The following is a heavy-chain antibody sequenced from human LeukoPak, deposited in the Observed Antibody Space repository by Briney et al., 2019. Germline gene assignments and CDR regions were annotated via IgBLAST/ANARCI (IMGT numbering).Heavy chain of an antibody. CDR1: GYTFTSYA. CDR3: AIVMTTVTTYLDY. V-gene: IGHV1-69*13. J-gene: IGHJ4*02. CDR2: IIPIFGTA. D-gene: IGHD4-17*01. Sequence: ASVKVSCKASGYTFTSYAISWVRQAPGQGLEWMGGIIPIFGTANYAQKFQGRVTITADESTSTAYMELSSLRSEDTAVYYCAIVMTTVTTYLDYWGQGTLVTVSS.